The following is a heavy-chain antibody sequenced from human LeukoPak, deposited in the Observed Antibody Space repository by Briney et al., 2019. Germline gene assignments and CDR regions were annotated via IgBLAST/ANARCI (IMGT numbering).Heavy chain of an antibody. CDR1: GFTFSSYG. D-gene: IGHD2-2*01. V-gene: IGHV3-30*02. J-gene: IGHJ6*03. CDR2: IRYDGSNK. CDR3: AKAARYCSSTSCYYYYYMDV. Sequence: GGSLRLSCAASGFTFSSYGMHWVRQAPGKGLEWVAFIRYDGSNKYYADSVKGRFIISRDNSKNTLYLQMNSLRAEDTAVYYCAKAARYCSSTSCYYYYYMDVWGKGTTVTVSS.